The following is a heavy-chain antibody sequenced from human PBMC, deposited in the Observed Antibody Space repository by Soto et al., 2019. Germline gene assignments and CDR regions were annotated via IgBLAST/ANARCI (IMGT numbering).Heavy chain of an antibody. V-gene: IGHV3-48*01. Sequence: PGGSLRLSCAASGFTFSAYSMNWVRQAPGKGLEWVSYTSTSSSTIYYADSVKGRFTISRDNAKNSLYLQMNSLRAEDTAVYYCAKGPRVAAAVNWFDPWGQGTLVTVSS. J-gene: IGHJ5*02. CDR3: AKGPRVAAAVNWFDP. CDR2: TSTSSSTI. D-gene: IGHD6-13*01. CDR1: GFTFSAYS.